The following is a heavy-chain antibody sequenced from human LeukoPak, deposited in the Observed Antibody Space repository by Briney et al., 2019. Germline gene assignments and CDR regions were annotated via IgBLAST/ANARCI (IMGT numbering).Heavy chain of an antibody. CDR1: GFSFKTFW. D-gene: IGHD3-3*01. V-gene: IGHV3-7*05. Sequence: GGSLGLSCAASGFSFKTFWMSWVRQAPGKGLGWVANIKHDESERYYVDSVKGRFTISRDNAKNSLYLQMNSLRAEDTTVYYCARSAPLTSYNTNWFRYGMDVWGQGTTVTVSS. CDR3: ARSAPLTSYNTNWFRYGMDV. CDR2: IKHDESER. J-gene: IGHJ6*02.